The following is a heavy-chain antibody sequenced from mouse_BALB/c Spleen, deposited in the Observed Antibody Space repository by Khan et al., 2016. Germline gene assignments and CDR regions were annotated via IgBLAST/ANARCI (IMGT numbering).Heavy chain of an antibody. D-gene: IGHD1-2*01. V-gene: IGHV3-1*02. J-gene: IGHJ2*01. Sequence: EVQLQESGPDLVKPSQSLSLTCTVTGYSITSGYSWYWIRQFPGNILGWMGYIHNSGSTNYNPSLKSRISITRDTSKNQFFLQLNSVTTEDTATCYCAREGGYYGYGYWGQGTTLTVSS. CDR2: IHNSGST. CDR1: GYSITSGYS. CDR3: AREGGYYGYGY.